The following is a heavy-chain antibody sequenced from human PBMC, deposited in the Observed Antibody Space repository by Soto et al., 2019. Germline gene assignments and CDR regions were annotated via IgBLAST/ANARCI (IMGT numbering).Heavy chain of an antibody. CDR3: ARDRTDSGYYTNWLDP. Sequence: SVKVSCKASGGTFGSDAITWVRQAPGQGLEWVGRIIPIFGTTNYAQNLQGRVTISADKSTLTSYMELHSLTSDDTALYYCARDRTDSGYYTNWLDPWGQGTEGKVS. D-gene: IGHD3-22*01. J-gene: IGHJ5*02. CDR1: GGTFGSDA. CDR2: IIPIFGTT. V-gene: IGHV1-69*06.